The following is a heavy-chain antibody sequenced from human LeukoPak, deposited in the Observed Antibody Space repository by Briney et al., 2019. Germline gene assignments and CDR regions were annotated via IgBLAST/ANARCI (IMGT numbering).Heavy chain of an antibody. Sequence: GGSLRLSCAASGFTFSSYSMNWVRQAPGKGLEWVSSISSSSSYIYYADSVKGRFTISRDNAKNSLYLQMNSLRAEDTAVYYCASTGYSSSWYGVAFDYWGQETLVTVSS. CDR1: GFTFSSYS. V-gene: IGHV3-21*01. CDR2: ISSSSSYI. D-gene: IGHD6-13*01. CDR3: ASTGYSSSWYGVAFDY. J-gene: IGHJ4*02.